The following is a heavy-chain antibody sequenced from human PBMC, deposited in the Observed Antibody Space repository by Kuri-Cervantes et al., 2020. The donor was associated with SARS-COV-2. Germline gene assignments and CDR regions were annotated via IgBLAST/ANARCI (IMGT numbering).Heavy chain of an antibody. J-gene: IGHJ2*01. D-gene: IGHD2-2*01. CDR3: AKATNNYCSSTSCYQGGYFDL. CDR1: GFTFSNAW. V-gene: IGHV3-15*01. Sequence: GESLKISCAASGFTFSNAWMSWVRQAPGKGLEWVGRIKSKTDGGTTDYAAPVKGRFTISRDDSKNTLYLQMNSLRAEDTAVYYCAKATNNYCSSTSCYQGGYFDLWGRGTLVTVSS. CDR2: IKSKTDGGTT.